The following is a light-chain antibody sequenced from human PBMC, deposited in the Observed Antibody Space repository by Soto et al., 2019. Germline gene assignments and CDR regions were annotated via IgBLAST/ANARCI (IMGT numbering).Light chain of an antibody. CDR1: QSVSSY. CDR3: QQRFNWPRFT. Sequence: EIVLTQSPATLSLSPGERATLSCRASQSVSSYLAWYQQKPGQAPRLLIYDASNRATGILARFSGGASGTDFTLTISSLVPEDFAVYYCQQRFNWPRFTFGQGTKLEIK. V-gene: IGKV3-11*01. J-gene: IGKJ2*01. CDR2: DAS.